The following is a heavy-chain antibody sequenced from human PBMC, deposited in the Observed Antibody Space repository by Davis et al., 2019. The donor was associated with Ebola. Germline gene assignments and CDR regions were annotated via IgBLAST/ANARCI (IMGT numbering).Heavy chain of an antibody. Sequence: PGGSLRLSCAASGFTVSSNYMSWVRQAPGKGLEWVSVIYSGGSTYYADSVKGRFTISRDNSKNTLYLQMNSLRAEDTAVYYCARDLVDWRRGDYGMDVWGQGTTVTVSS. CDR2: IYSGGST. V-gene: IGHV3-66*01. D-gene: IGHD1-1*01. CDR1: GFTVSSNY. J-gene: IGHJ6*02. CDR3: ARDLVDWRRGDYGMDV.